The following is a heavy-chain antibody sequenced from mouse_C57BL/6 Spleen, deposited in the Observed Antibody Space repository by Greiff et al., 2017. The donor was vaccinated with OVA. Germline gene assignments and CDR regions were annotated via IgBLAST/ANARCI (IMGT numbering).Heavy chain of an antibody. Sequence: DVMLVESGGGLVQPGGSLSLSCAASGFTFTDYYMSWVRQPPGKALEWLGFIRNKANGYTTEYSASVKGRFTISRDNSQSILYLQMNALRAEDSATYYCARAGTGPYYYAMDYWGQGTSVTVSS. CDR2: IRNKANGYTT. CDR1: GFTFTDYY. CDR3: ARAGTGPYYYAMDY. J-gene: IGHJ4*01. V-gene: IGHV7-3*01. D-gene: IGHD3-1*01.